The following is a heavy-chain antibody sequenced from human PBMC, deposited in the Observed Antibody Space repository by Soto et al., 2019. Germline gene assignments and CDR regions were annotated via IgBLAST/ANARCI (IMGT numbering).Heavy chain of an antibody. V-gene: IGHV3-23*01. CDR1: GFTFSDYA. CDR3: AKDYWGSY. J-gene: IGHJ4*02. Sequence: EVQLLESGGGLIQPGRSLRLSCAASGFTFSDYAMSWVRQAPGKGLEWVSAISGSGGSTYYADSVKGRFTISRDNSRDTLYLQMNSLRAEDTAVYYCAKDYWGSYSGQGTLVTVSS. CDR2: ISGSGGST. D-gene: IGHD3-16*01.